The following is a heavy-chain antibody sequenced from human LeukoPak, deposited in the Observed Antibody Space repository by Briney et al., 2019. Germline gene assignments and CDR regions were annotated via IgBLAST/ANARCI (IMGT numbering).Heavy chain of an antibody. CDR3: ARDRDSSGWYLNWFDP. J-gene: IGHJ5*02. CDR1: NGSINTYY. CDR2: IHSSGST. Sequence: SETLSLTCTVSNGSINTYYWSWVRQSAGKGLEWIGHIHSSGSTNSNPSLKSRLTMSVDTSKNQFSLKLRSVTAADTAVYYCARDRDSSGWYLNWFDPWGQGTLVTVSS. V-gene: IGHV4-4*07. D-gene: IGHD6-19*01.